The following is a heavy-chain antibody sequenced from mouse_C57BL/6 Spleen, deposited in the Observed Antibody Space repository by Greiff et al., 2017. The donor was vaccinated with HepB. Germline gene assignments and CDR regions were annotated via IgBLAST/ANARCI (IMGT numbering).Heavy chain of an antibody. V-gene: IGHV1-55*01. D-gene: IGHD1-1*01. CDR3: ARVTITAVVARYFDV. J-gene: IGHJ1*03. CDR2: IYPGSGST. CDR1: GYTFTSYW. Sequence: VQLQQPGAELVKPGASVKMSCKASGYTFTSYWITWVKQRPGQGLEWIGDIYPGSGSTNYNEKFKSKATLTVDTSSSTAYMQLSRLTSEDSADYYFARVTITAVVARYFDVWGTGTTVTVSS.